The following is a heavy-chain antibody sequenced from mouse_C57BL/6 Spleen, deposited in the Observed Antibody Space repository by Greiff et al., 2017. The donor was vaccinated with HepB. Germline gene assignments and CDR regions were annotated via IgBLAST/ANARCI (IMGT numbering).Heavy chain of an antibody. CDR1: GYPFTDYE. D-gene: IGHD2-2*01. CDR3: TRSGWLRAWFAY. Sequence: QVQLQQSGAELVRPGASVTLSCKASGYPFTDYEMHWVKQTPVHGLEWIGAIDPETGGTAYNQKFKGKAILTADKSSSTAYMERRSLTSEDSAVYYCTRSGWLRAWFAYWGQGTLVTVSA. J-gene: IGHJ3*01. V-gene: IGHV1-15*01. CDR2: IDPETGGT.